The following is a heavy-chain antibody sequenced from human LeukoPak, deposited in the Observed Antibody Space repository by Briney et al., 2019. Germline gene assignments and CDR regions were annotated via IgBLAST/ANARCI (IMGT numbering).Heavy chain of an antibody. J-gene: IGHJ6*03. CDR1: GGTFSSYA. Sequence: ASVPVSCKASGGTFSSYAISWVRQAPGQGLEWMGGIIPIFGTANYAQKFQDRVTITTDESTSTAYMELRSLRSEDTAVYYCASDGGYCSSTSCPQQYYYYYIDVWGKGTTVTVSS. D-gene: IGHD2-2*01. V-gene: IGHV1-69*05. CDR2: IIPIFGTA. CDR3: ASDGGYCSSTSCPQQYYYYYIDV.